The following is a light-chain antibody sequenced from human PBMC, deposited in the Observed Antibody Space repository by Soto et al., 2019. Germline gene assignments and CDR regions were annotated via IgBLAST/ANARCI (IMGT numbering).Light chain of an antibody. CDR1: QSFRGL. Sequence: EVVLTQSPVPLSLSPGERATLSCRASQSFRGLLAWYQQKPGQAPRLLIYDEYNRATGIPPRFSGSGSGTDLTLTISSLEPEDSAVYYCQKRHMWPITCGQGTRLEIK. V-gene: IGKV3-11*01. CDR2: DEY. J-gene: IGKJ5*01. CDR3: QKRHMWPIT.